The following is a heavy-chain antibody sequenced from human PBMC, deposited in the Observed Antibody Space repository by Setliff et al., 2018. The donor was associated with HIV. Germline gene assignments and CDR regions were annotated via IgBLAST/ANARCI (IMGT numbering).Heavy chain of an antibody. CDR3: ARWGASGGRPDWHAFDM. J-gene: IGHJ3*02. CDR1: GGSINSYY. V-gene: IGHV4-59*01. CDR2: IGYNGDT. Sequence: PSETLSLTCTVSGGSINSYYWNWIRQSPGKGLEWIGYIGYNGDTSYNPSLNSRVTLPVDRSKNQFSLKLSSVSAADTAVYFCARWGASGGRPDWHAFDMWGQGTMVT. D-gene: IGHD2-15*01.